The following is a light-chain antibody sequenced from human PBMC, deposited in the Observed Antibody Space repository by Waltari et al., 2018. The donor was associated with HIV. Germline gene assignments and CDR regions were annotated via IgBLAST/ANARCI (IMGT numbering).Light chain of an antibody. CDR3: QSYDSSLTGSV. V-gene: IGLV1-40*01. CDR1: SSHIGAGYD. Sequence: QSVLTQPPSVSGAPGQRVTISCTGSSSHIGAGYDVHWYQQVPGTAPKLLIYGNNNRPSGVPDRFSASKSGASPSLAITGLQAEDEADYYCQSYDSSLTGSVFGGGTKLTVL. J-gene: IGLJ2*01. CDR2: GNN.